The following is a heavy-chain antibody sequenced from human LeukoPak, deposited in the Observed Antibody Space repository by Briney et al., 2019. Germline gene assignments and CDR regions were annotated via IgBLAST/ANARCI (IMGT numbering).Heavy chain of an antibody. Sequence: PVGSLRLSCAASGFTFSNYNMNWVRQAPGKGLEWVSYISSSSSTIHYAESVKGRFTISRDNARNSLYLQMNSLRAEDTAVYYCARDFLEDDYWGQGTLVTVSS. CDR2: ISSSSSTI. CDR1: GFTFSNYN. D-gene: IGHD3-3*01. J-gene: IGHJ4*02. CDR3: ARDFLEDDY. V-gene: IGHV3-48*01.